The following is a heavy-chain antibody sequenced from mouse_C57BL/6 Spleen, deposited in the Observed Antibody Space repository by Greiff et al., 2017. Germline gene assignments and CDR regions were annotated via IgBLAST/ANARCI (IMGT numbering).Heavy chain of an antibody. J-gene: IGHJ4*01. D-gene: IGHD2-5*01. CDR3: TRGSNLYYAMDY. CDR2: IDPETGGT. V-gene: IGHV1-15*01. Sequence: VQLQQSGAELVRPGASVTLSCKASGYTFTDYEMHWVKQTPVHGLEWIGAIDPETGGTAYNQKFKGKAILTADKSSSTAYMELRSLTSEDSAVXYCTRGSNLYYAMDYWGQGTSVTVAS. CDR1: GYTFTDYE.